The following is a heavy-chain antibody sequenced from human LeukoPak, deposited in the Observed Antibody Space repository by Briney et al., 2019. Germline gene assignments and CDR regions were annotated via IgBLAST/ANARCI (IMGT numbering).Heavy chain of an antibody. Sequence: SETLSLTCTVSGGSISSSSYYWGWIRQPPGKGLEWIGEINHSGSTNYNPSLKSRVTISVDTSKNQFSLKLSSVTAADTAVYYCARQSGSYGVYYYYMDVWGKGTTVTISS. J-gene: IGHJ6*03. CDR3: ARQSGSYGVYYYYMDV. V-gene: IGHV4-39*01. CDR2: INHSGST. CDR1: GGSISSSSYY. D-gene: IGHD1-26*01.